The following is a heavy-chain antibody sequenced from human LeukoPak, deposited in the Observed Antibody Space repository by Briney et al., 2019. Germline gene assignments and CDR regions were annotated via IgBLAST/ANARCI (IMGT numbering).Heavy chain of an antibody. J-gene: IGHJ1*01. D-gene: IGHD3-10*02. CDR1: GFTFSSYW. Sequence: PGGSLRLSCAASGFTFSSYWMHWVRQAPGKGLEWVSSISSSSSYIYYADSVKGRFTISRDNAKNSLYLQMNSLRAEDTAVYYCAELGITMIGGVWGQGTLVTVSS. V-gene: IGHV3-21*01. CDR2: ISSSSSYI. CDR3: AELGITMIGGV.